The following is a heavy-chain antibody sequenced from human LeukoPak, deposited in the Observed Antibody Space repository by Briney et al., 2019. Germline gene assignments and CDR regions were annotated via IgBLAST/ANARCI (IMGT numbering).Heavy chain of an antibody. CDR2: ISAYNGNT. D-gene: IGHD6-13*01. CDR3: ARSEGGSSWYLY. Sequence: ASVKVSCKASGYTFTSYGISWVRQAPGQGLEWMGWISAYNGNTNYALKFRGRVTMTTDTSTSTAYMEVRSLRSDDTAIYYCARSEGGSSWYLYWGQGTLVTVSS. CDR1: GYTFTSYG. V-gene: IGHV1-18*01. J-gene: IGHJ4*02.